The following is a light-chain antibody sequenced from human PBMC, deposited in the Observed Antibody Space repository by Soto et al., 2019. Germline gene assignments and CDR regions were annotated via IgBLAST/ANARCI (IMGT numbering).Light chain of an antibody. J-gene: IGKJ5*01. CDR2: VAS. CDR1: QSVSSSY. CDR3: QQYGSSPIT. Sequence: EIVLTHSPGTLSLSPGERATLSCRASQSVSSSYLAWYQQKPGQAPSLLIYVASSRATGVPDRFSGSGSGTDFTLTISSLEPEDFALYYCQQYGSSPITFGQGTRLEIK. V-gene: IGKV3-20*01.